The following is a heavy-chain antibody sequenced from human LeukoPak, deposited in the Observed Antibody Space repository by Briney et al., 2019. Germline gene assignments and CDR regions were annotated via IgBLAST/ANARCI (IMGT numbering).Heavy chain of an antibody. Sequence: WASVKVSCKASGYTFTGYYMHWVRQAPAQGLEWMGRINPNSGGTNYAQKFQGRVTMTRDTSISTAYMELSRLRSDDTAVYYCARGYSGSYFDYWGQGTLVTVSS. CDR2: INPNSGGT. CDR1: GYTFTGYY. J-gene: IGHJ4*02. D-gene: IGHD1-26*01. CDR3: ARGYSGSYFDY. V-gene: IGHV1-2*06.